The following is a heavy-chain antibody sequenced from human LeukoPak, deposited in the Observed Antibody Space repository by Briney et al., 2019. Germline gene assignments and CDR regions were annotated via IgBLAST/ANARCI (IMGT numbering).Heavy chain of an antibody. V-gene: IGHV3-23*01. CDR3: AKDRKDIVVVVAATLGR. CDR1: GFTFSSYA. Sequence: GGSLRLSCAASGFTFSSYAMSWVRQAPGKGLEWVSAISGSGGSTYYADSVKGRFTISRDNSKNTLYLQMNSLRAEDTAVYYCAKDRKDIVVVVAATLGRRGQGTLVTVSS. CDR2: ISGSGGST. D-gene: IGHD2-15*01. J-gene: IGHJ4*02.